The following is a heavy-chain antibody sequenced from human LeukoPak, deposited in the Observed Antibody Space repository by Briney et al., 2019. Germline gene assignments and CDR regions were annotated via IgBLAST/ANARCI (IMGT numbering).Heavy chain of an antibody. V-gene: IGHV4-4*07. Sequence: SETLSLTCTVSGGSISSHYWSWLRQPAGKGLEWIGRIYNSGATNNNPSLKSRVTMSIDTSKNQFSLNLSSVTSADTAVYFCARGGDGSTFNYWGQGVLVTVSS. CDR3: ARGGDGSTFNY. J-gene: IGHJ4*02. D-gene: IGHD5-12*01. CDR1: GGSISSHY. CDR2: IYNSGAT.